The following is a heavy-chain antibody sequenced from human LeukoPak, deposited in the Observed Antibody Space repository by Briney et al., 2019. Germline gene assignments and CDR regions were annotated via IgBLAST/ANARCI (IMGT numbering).Heavy chain of an antibody. D-gene: IGHD1-26*01. J-gene: IGHJ4*02. V-gene: IGHV3-30*02. CDR3: AKYTWELPYIDY. CDR1: GFTFSSYG. Sequence: GGSLRLSCAASGFTFSSYGMHWVRQAPGKGLEWVAFIRYDGSNRYYADSVKGRFTISRDNSKNTLYQQMNSLRAEDTAVYYCAKYTWELPYIDYWGQGTLVTVSP. CDR2: IRYDGSNR.